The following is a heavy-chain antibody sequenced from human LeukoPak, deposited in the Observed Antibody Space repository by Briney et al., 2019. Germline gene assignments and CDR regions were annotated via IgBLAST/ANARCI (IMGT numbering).Heavy chain of an antibody. J-gene: IGHJ4*02. V-gene: IGHV3-43*01. CDR1: GFTFDDYT. CDR3: ARDIADCTNGVCYEYYFDY. D-gene: IGHD2-8*01. Sequence: GGSLRLSCAASGFTFDDYTMHWVRQAPGKGLEWVSLISWDGGSTYYADSVKGRFTISRDNSKNSLYLQMNSLRTEDTALYYCARDIADCTNGVCYEYYFDYWGQGTLVTVSS. CDR2: ISWDGGST.